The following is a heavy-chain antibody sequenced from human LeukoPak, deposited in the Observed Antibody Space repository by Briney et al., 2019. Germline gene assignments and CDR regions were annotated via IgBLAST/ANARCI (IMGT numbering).Heavy chain of an antibody. J-gene: IGHJ4*02. D-gene: IGHD2-2*01. CDR1: VGSLSGYY. CDR2: INPSGSA. Sequence: PPESLSLTCAVYVGSLSGYYWSWIRQPPPKGREWIGEINPSGSANYNPSPQCRVTISVDTSKHQSSLKLSSVPAADTAVYYCARRLGYCTSISCPPPDSDYWGQGTLVTLSS. V-gene: IGHV4-34*01. CDR3: ARRLGYCTSISCPPPDSDY.